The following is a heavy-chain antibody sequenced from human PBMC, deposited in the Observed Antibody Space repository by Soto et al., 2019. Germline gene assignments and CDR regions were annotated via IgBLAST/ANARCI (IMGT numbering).Heavy chain of an antibody. D-gene: IGHD2-15*01. CDR3: ATSIVGTTLYYYYGMDV. Sequence: GGSLRLSCAASGFTFSSYEMNWVRQAPGKGLEWVSYISSSGSTIYYADSVKGRFTISRDNAKNSLYLQMNSLRDEDTAVYYCATSIVGTTLYYYYGMDVWGQGTTVTVSS. J-gene: IGHJ6*02. CDR2: ISSSGSTI. CDR1: GFTFSSYE. V-gene: IGHV3-48*03.